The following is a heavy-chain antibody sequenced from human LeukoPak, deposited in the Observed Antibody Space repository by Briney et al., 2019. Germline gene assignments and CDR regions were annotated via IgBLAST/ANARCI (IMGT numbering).Heavy chain of an antibody. V-gene: IGHV4-59*01. D-gene: IGHD1-26*01. CDR3: ARDVGATPGYFDY. CDR2: IYYSGGT. Sequence: PSETLSLTCTVSGGSISSYYWNWIRQPPGKGLEWIGYIYYSGGTNYNPSLKSRVTISVDTSKNQFSLKLSSVTAADTAVYYCARDVGATPGYFDYWGQGTLVTVSS. J-gene: IGHJ4*02. CDR1: GGSISSYY.